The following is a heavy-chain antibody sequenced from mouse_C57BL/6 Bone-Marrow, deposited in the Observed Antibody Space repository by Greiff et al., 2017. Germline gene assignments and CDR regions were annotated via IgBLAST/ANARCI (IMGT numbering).Heavy chain of an antibody. V-gene: IGHV1-39*01. Sequence: QLVESGPELVKPGASVKISCKASGYSFTDYNMNWVKQSTGKSLEWIGVINPNYGTTSYNQKFKGKATLTVDQSSSTAYMQLNSLTSEDSAVYYGARGYDYDYAMDYWGQGTSVTVSS. CDR1: GYSFTDYN. D-gene: IGHD2-4*01. CDR3: ARGYDYDYAMDY. CDR2: INPNYGTT. J-gene: IGHJ4*01.